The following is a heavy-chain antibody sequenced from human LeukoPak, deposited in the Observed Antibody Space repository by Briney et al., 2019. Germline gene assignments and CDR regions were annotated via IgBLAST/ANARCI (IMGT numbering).Heavy chain of an antibody. J-gene: IGHJ3*02. CDR3: ARDLIVATISYAFDI. D-gene: IGHD5-12*01. Sequence: GGSLRLSCAASGFTFSSYSMNWVRQAPGKGREWGSYVSSSSSTIYYADSVKGRFTISRDNAKNSVHLQMNSLSAEDTAVYSCARDLIVATISYAFDIWGQGPMVTVSS. V-gene: IGHV3-48*04. CDR2: VSSSSSTI. CDR1: GFTFSSYS.